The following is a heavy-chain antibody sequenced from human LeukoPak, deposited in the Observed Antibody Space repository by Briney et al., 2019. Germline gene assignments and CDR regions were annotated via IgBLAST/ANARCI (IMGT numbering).Heavy chain of an antibody. Sequence: GGSLRLSCAASGFTSSSYSMNWVRQAPGKGLEWVSSISSSSSYIYYADSVKGRFTISRDNSKNTLYLQMNSLRAEDTAVYYCAKDSGFDWLPDAFDIWGQGTMVTVSS. CDR1: GFTSSSYS. D-gene: IGHD3-9*01. CDR3: AKDSGFDWLPDAFDI. J-gene: IGHJ3*02. V-gene: IGHV3-21*04. CDR2: ISSSSSYI.